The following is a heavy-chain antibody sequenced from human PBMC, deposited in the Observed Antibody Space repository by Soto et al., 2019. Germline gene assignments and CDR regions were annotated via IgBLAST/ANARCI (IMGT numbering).Heavy chain of an antibody. D-gene: IGHD6-6*01. J-gene: IGHJ4*02. V-gene: IGHV4-61*01. CDR3: AREFSNSPEAFDS. Sequence: SATMSHTFTVAGGSVNSDKFYWSWIRQPPGRGLEWIGYIYYTGSTSYNPSLKSRVTISIDTSRNQFSLKLSSVTAADTAVYYCAREFSNSPEAFDSWGQGSLVNVSS. CDR1: GGSVNSDKFY. CDR2: IYYTGST.